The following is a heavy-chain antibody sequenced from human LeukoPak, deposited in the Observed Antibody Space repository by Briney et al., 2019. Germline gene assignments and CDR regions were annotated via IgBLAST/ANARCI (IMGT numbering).Heavy chain of an antibody. J-gene: IGHJ4*02. D-gene: IGHD6-19*01. Sequence: ASVKVSCKASRDTFTGYYMHWVRQAPGQGLEWMGIINPSGGSTSYAQKFQGRVTMARDTSTSTVYMELSSMRSEDTAVYYCARDLPGAGHFDYWGQGTLVTVSS. CDR1: RDTFTGYY. V-gene: IGHV1-46*01. CDR2: INPSGGST. CDR3: ARDLPGAGHFDY.